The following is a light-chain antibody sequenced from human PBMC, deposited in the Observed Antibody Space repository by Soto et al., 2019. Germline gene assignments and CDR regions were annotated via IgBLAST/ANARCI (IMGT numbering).Light chain of an antibody. CDR1: QSISSY. CDR2: AAS. CDR3: QQSYSTPCT. J-gene: IGKJ2*02. V-gene: IGKV1-39*01. Sequence: DIQMTQSTSCLSASVGDRVPITCWASQSISSYLDWYQQKPEKAPKLLIYAASSLQSGVPSRFSGSRSGTDFTLTISSLQPEDFATYYCQQSYSTPCTFGQGTKVDIK.